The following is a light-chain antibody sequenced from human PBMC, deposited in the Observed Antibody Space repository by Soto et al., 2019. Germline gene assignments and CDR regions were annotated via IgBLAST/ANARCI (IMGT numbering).Light chain of an antibody. Sequence: EIMMTQSPATLSVSPGERATLSCRASQSVRSHLAWYQQKPGQAPRLLIYDAPTRATDIPTRFSGSGSGTEFTLTISSLQSEDFAVYYCHQYDKWPPITFGQGTRLEIK. CDR3: HQYDKWPPIT. J-gene: IGKJ5*01. V-gene: IGKV3-15*01. CDR1: QSVRSH. CDR2: DAP.